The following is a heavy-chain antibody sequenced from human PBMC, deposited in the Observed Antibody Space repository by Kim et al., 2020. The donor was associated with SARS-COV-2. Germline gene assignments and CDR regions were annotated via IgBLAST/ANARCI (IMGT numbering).Heavy chain of an antibody. D-gene: IGHD6-13*01. CDR2: I. J-gene: IGHJ4*02. CDR3: ARDAPAAGTVY. Sequence: IYYADSVKGRFTISRDNAKNSLYLQMNSLRAEDTAVYYCARDAPAAGTVYWGQGTLVTVSS. V-gene: IGHV3-21*01.